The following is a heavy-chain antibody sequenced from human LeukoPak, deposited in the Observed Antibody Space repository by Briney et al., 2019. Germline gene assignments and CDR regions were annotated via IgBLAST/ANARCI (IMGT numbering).Heavy chain of an antibody. CDR3: TTVGAARSGYYY. J-gene: IGHJ4*02. V-gene: IGHV3-15*07. CDR1: GFTFSNAW. CDR2: IKSKTDGGTT. D-gene: IGHD3-22*01. Sequence: GGSLRLSCAASGFTFSNAWMNWVHQAPGKGLEWVGRIKSKTDGGTTDYAAPVKGRSTISRDDSKSTLYLQMNSLKTEDTAVYYCTTVGAARSGYYYWGQGSLVTVSS.